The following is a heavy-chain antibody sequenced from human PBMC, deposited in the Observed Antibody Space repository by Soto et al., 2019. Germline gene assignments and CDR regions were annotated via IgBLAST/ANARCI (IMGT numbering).Heavy chain of an antibody. CDR3: APVRSDKDMQTGQSWLDP. CDR1: GGSCSSPP. Sequence: WVTXRLSCASAGGSCSSPPWCWLGNDPGKGLELVSAISGSCGSTYYADSVKGRCTISRDNSKNTLYLQMKSLRAEETAVYYCAPVRSDKDMQTGQSWLDPWGQPTLVNVSS. CDR2: ISGSCGST. V-gene: IGHV3-23*01. J-gene: IGHJ5*02. D-gene: IGHD3-3*01.